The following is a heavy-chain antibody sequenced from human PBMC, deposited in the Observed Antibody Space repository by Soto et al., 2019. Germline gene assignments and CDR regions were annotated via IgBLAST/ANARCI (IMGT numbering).Heavy chain of an antibody. D-gene: IGHD6-13*01. CDR2: IYHSGST. V-gene: IGHV4-38-2*02. CDR3: AREGIAAAGKLNWFDP. Sequence: SETLSLTCAVSGYSISSGYYWGWIRQPPGKGLEWIGSIYHSGSTYYNPSLKSRVTISVDTSKNQFSLKLSSVTAADTAVYYCAREGIAAAGKLNWFDPWGQGTLVTVSS. CDR1: GYSISSGYY. J-gene: IGHJ5*02.